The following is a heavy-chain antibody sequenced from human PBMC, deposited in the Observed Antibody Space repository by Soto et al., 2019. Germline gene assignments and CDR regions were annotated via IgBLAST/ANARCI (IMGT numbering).Heavy chain of an antibody. CDR3: ARVRFDILTGYSDFDY. CDR1: GGSISSYY. V-gene: IGHV4-59*01. D-gene: IGHD3-9*01. CDR2: IYYSGST. Sequence: PSETLSLTCTVSGGSISSYYWSWIRQPPGKGLEWIGYIYYSGSTNYNPSLKSRVTISVDTSKNQFSLKLSSVTAADTAVYYCARVRFDILTGYSDFDYWGQGTLVTVSS. J-gene: IGHJ4*02.